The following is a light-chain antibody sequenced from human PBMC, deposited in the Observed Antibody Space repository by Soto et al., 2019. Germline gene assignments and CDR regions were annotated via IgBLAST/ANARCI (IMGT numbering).Light chain of an antibody. J-gene: IGKJ5*01. CDR3: QQYESSPIT. CDR1: QSVSSY. V-gene: IGKV3-11*01. Sequence: EIVLTQSPATLSLSPGERATLSCRASQSVSSYLAWYQQKPGQAPRLLIYRVFNRATGIPDRFSGSGSETDFTLTVNRLEPEDFAVYYCQQYESSPITFGQGTRLEIK. CDR2: RVF.